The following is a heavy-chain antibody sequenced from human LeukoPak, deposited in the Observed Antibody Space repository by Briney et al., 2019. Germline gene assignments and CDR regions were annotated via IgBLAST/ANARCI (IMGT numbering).Heavy chain of an antibody. V-gene: IGHV4-39*01. CDR2: IYYSGST. D-gene: IGHD3-10*01. J-gene: IGHJ5*02. CDR3: ASRIINRGRLAFGFKSNWFDP. CDR1: GGSISSSSYY. Sequence: SETLSLTCTVSGGSISSSSYYWGWIRQPPGKGLEWIGSIYYSGSTYYNPSLKSRVTISVDTSKNQFSLKLSSVTAADTAVYYCASRIINRGRLAFGFKSNWFDPWGQGTLVTVSS.